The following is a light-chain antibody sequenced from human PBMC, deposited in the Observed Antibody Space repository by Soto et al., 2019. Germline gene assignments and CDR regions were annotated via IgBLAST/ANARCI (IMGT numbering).Light chain of an antibody. CDR1: QGISIN. Sequence: ICVTRPPSLLCASTRDTVTITCRMSQGISINLAWYRQRPGKAPDLLIYAASTLQSGVPSRFSGRGSGTDFTLTISFLQSEDFATYYCRQYHAFPGTLGQGTKVDIK. V-gene: IGKV1D-8*01. CDR2: AAS. CDR3: RQYHAFPGT. J-gene: IGKJ1*01.